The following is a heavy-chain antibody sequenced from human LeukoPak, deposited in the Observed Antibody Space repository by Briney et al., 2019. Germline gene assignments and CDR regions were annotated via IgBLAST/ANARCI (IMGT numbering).Heavy chain of an antibody. D-gene: IGHD3-10*01. V-gene: IGHV4-34*01. Sequence: SETLSLTCAVYGGSFSSYYLSWIRQSPGKGLEWIGEINHSGSTNYNPSLKSRVTISVDTSKNQFSLKLSSVTAADTAVYYCARSSYYYGADALDIWGQGTMVTVSS. J-gene: IGHJ3*02. CDR2: INHSGST. CDR3: ARSSYYYGADALDI. CDR1: GGSFSSYY.